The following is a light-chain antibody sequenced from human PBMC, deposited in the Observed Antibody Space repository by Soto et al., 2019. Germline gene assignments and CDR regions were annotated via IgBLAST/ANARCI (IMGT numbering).Light chain of an antibody. CDR1: RSVSSSY. CDR3: QHYGSSPPYT. J-gene: IGKJ2*01. Sequence: IFLTQSPDTRSWSPGERATLYGRASRSVSSSYLAWYQHKAGQAPRLLISGASNRATDIPDRFSGSESGTDFTLTISRLEPEDFAVYYCQHYGSSPPYTFGQGTKLEIK. CDR2: GAS. V-gene: IGKV3-20*01.